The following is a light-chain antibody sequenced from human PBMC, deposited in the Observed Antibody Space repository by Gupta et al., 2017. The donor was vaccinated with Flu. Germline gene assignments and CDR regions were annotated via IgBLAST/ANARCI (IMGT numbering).Light chain of an antibody. Sequence: SYVLTQPPSVSVAPGQAARITCGGNIIGSKSVQWYHQKAGQAPVLVVVDDSDRPSGIPERFSGSYSGNTATLTISRVEVGDEADYYCQVGDSGSPYVFGPGTKVTVL. V-gene: IGLV3-21*02. CDR3: QVGDSGSPYV. CDR1: IIGSKS. CDR2: DDS. J-gene: IGLJ1*01.